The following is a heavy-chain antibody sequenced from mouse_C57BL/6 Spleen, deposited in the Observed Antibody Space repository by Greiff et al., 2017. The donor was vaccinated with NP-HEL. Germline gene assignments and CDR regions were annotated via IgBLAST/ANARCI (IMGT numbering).Heavy chain of an antibody. CDR2: IYPGDGDT. CDR1: GYAFSSSW. Sequence: VQLQQSGPELVKPGASVKISCKASGYAFSSSWMNWVKQRPGKGLEWIGRIYPGDGDTNYNGKFKGKATLTADKSSSTAYMQLSSLTSEDSAVYFCARVRAAQATRAMDYWGQGTSVTVSS. V-gene: IGHV1-82*01. D-gene: IGHD3-2*02. CDR3: ARVRAAQATRAMDY. J-gene: IGHJ4*01.